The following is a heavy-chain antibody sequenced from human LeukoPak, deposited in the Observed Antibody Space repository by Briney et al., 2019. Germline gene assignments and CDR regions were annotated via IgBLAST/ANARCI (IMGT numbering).Heavy chain of an antibody. CDR1: GFTFDDYG. J-gene: IGHJ4*02. V-gene: IGHV3-20*04. Sequence: GGSLRLSCAVSGFTFDDYGMNWVRQAPGKGLEWVSGINWNGGSTGYVDSVKGRFTISRDNAKNSLYVQMNSLRAEDTALYYCARYFDSSGYYYFDYWGQGTLVTVSS. CDR3: ARYFDSSGYYYFDY. CDR2: INWNGGST. D-gene: IGHD3-22*01.